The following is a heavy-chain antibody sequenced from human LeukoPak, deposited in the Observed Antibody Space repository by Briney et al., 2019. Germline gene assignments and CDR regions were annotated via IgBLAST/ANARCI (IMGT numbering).Heavy chain of an antibody. CDR2: ISYDGSNK. Sequence: PGRSLRLSCAASGFTFSSYGMHWVRQAPAKGLEWVAVISYDGSNKYYADSVKGRFTISRDNSKYTLYLQMNSLRAEDTAVYYCARVLKGWLQHIYFDYWGQGTLVTVSS. V-gene: IGHV3-30*03. D-gene: IGHD5-24*01. J-gene: IGHJ4*02. CDR1: GFTFSSYG. CDR3: ARVLKGWLQHIYFDY.